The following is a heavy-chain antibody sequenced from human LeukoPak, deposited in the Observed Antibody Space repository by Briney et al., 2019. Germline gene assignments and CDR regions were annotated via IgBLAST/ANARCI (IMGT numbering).Heavy chain of an antibody. CDR1: GYTFTDYY. Sequence: ASVKVSCKASGYTFTDYYIHWVRQAPGQGLEWMGWINPNSGGTNSAQKFQGRVTMTKDTSISTAYMELSRLRSDDTAVYFCARAIAVVDYWGQGTLVTVFS. CDR3: ARAIAVVDY. V-gene: IGHV1-2*02. D-gene: IGHD6-19*01. J-gene: IGHJ4*02. CDR2: INPNSGGT.